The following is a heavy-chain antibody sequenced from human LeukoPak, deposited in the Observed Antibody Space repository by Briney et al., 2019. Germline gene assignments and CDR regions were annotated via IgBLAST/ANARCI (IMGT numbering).Heavy chain of an antibody. Sequence: ASVKASCKASGYTFTGYYIHWVRQAPGQGLEWMGWMNPNSGGINYAQKFQGRVTMTRDTSISTAYMELSRLRSDDTAVYYCARGYCSSSSCYFYNSWGQGTLVTVSS. J-gene: IGHJ4*02. CDR1: GYTFTGYY. D-gene: IGHD2-2*01. CDR2: MNPNSGGI. CDR3: ARGYCSSSSCYFYNS. V-gene: IGHV1-2*02.